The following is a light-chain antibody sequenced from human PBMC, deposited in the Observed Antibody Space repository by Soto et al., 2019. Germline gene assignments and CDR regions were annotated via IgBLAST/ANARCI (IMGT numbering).Light chain of an antibody. CDR1: KSDIGVYDF. CDR2: EVV. V-gene: IGLV2-8*01. CDR3: SSYTSSSTVV. Sequence: QSALTQPPSASGSPGQSVTISCTGTKSDIGVYDFVSWYQHHPGKAPRLIIYEVVQRPSGVPDRFSGSKSGNTASLTVSGLQAADEADYYCSSYTSSSTVVFGGGTKVTVL. J-gene: IGLJ2*01.